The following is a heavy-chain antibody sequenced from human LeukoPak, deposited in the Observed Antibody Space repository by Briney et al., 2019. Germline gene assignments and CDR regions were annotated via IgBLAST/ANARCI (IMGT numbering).Heavy chain of an antibody. CDR1: GFPVSSNY. CDR2: ISYDGSSK. D-gene: IGHD1-26*01. Sequence: GGSLRLSCAASGFPVSSNYMSWVRQAPGEGLEWVAVISYDGSSKYYADSVKGRFTISRDNSKNTLHLQMNSLSAEDTAVYYCAKDGGSYLNWIDPWGQGTLVTVSS. V-gene: IGHV3-30*18. J-gene: IGHJ5*02. CDR3: AKDGGSYLNWIDP.